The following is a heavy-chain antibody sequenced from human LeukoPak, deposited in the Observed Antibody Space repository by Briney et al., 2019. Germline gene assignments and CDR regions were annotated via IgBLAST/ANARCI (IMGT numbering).Heavy chain of an antibody. V-gene: IGHV4-59*01. CDR1: GGSISGYC. CDR3: AREVAEGYDYYMDV. CDR2: ISYSGST. J-gene: IGHJ6*03. Sequence: PSETLSLTCTVAGGSISGYCWSWIRQPPGKGLEWIGNISYSGSTNYSPSRESGVTISVSSSKPPFYLRLSSVMAADTAVYYCAREVAEGYDYYMDVWGKGTPVTISS.